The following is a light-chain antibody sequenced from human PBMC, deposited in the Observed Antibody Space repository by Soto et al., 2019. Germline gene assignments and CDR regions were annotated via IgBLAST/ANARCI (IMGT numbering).Light chain of an antibody. V-gene: IGKV3-20*01. Sequence: VLTQSPAPLSLSPGERATLSCMTSLSVSVYLDWYHQKPGQAPRLLIYGASNRATGIPDRFSGSGSGTDCNLTISRLEPEDFAVYYCQQYGSSPRTFGQGTRLEIK. CDR1: LSVSVY. CDR2: GAS. J-gene: IGKJ5*01. CDR3: QQYGSSPRT.